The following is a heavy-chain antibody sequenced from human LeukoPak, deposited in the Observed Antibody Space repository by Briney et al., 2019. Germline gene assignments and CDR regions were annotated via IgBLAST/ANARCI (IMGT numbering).Heavy chain of an antibody. J-gene: IGHJ4*02. D-gene: IGHD3-22*01. Sequence: GGSLRLSCAASGFTFSSYEMNWVRQAPGKGLEWVSYISSSGSTIYYADSVKGRFTISRDNAKNTLYLQMNSLRAEDTAVYYCVEAHYYYDSSGYWYYFDYWGQGTLVTVSS. CDR3: VEAHYYYDSSGYWYYFDY. CDR1: GFTFSSYE. CDR2: ISSSGSTI. V-gene: IGHV3-48*03.